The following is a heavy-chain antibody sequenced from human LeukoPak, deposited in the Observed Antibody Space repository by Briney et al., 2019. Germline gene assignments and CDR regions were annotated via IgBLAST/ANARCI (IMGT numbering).Heavy chain of an antibody. CDR3: AKDIGIVVVPAALSGIDY. V-gene: IGHV3-9*01. D-gene: IGHD2-2*01. Sequence: PGRSLRLSCAASGFTFDDYAMHWVRQAPGKGLEWVSGISWNSGSIGYADSVKGRFTIPRDNAKNSLYLQMNSLRAEDTALYYCAKDIGIVVVPAALSGIDYWGQGTLVTVSS. CDR1: GFTFDDYA. CDR2: ISWNSGSI. J-gene: IGHJ4*02.